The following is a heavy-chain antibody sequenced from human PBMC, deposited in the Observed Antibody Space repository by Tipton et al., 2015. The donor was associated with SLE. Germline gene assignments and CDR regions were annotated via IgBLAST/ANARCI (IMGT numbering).Heavy chain of an antibody. Sequence: TLSLTCTVSGGSISSSSYYWGWIRQPPGKGLEWIGSIYYSGSTYYNPSLKSRVTISVDTSKNQFSLKLSSVTAADTAVYYCAGPSLRIAVAGSGAFDIWGQGTMVTVSS. V-gene: IGHV4-39*01. D-gene: IGHD6-19*01. CDR2: IYYSGST. J-gene: IGHJ3*02. CDR1: GGSISSSSYY. CDR3: AGPSLRIAVAGSGAFDI.